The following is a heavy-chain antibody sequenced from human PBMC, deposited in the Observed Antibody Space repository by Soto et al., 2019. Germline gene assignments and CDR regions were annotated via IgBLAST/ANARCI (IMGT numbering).Heavy chain of an antibody. CDR2: IISIFGIA. CDR1: GGTFSSYT. J-gene: IGHJ3*02. CDR3: ARDRALFGYCSGGSCYLDAFDI. V-gene: IGHV1-69*04. Sequence: EASVEVSCKASGGTFSSYTISWVRQAPGQGLEWMGRIISIFGIANYAQKFHGRVTITADKSTSTAYMDLSSLRSEDTAVYYCARDRALFGYCSGGSCYLDAFDIWGQGTMVTVSS. D-gene: IGHD2-15*01.